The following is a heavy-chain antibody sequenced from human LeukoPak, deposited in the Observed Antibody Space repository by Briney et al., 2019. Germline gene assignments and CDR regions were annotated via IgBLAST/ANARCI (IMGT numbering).Heavy chain of an antibody. CDR3: AREVDYYGSGSAGWFDP. V-gene: IGHV3-21*01. CDR1: GFTFSSYS. D-gene: IGHD3-10*01. Sequence: PGGSLRLSCAASGFTFSSYSMNWVRQAPGKGLEWVSSISSSSSYIYYADSVKGRFTISRGNAKNSLYLQMNSLRAEDTAVYYCAREVDYYGSGSAGWFDPWGQGTLVTVSS. J-gene: IGHJ5*02. CDR2: ISSSSSYI.